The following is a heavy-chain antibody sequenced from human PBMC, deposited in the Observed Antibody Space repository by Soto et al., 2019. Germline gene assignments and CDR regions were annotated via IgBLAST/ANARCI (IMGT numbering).Heavy chain of an antibody. J-gene: IGHJ4*02. CDR1: GGSISSLYW. D-gene: IGHD3-22*01. Sequence: SETLSLTCAVSGGSISSLYWWSWVRQPPGKGLEWIGEVHHSGSTNYNPSLKSRVTISVDKSKNQFSLKLNSVTAADTAMYYCARRDYYDSTGYYTYWGQGALVTVSS. CDR3: ARRDYYDSTGYYTY. CDR2: VHHSGST. V-gene: IGHV4-4*02.